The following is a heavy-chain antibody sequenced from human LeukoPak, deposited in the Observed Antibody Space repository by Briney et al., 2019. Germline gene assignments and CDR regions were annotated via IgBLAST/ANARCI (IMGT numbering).Heavy chain of an antibody. CDR1: GFTFSSYG. Sequence: SGRSLRLSCAASGFTFSSYGMHWVRQAPGKGLEWVAVIWYDRSNKYYADSVKGRFTISRDNSKNMLDLQMNSLRAEDTAVYYCARVGEEDIVVVPAAYGDYWGQGTLVTVSS. D-gene: IGHD2-2*01. V-gene: IGHV3-33*01. CDR3: ARVGEEDIVVVPAAYGDY. CDR2: IWYDRSNK. J-gene: IGHJ4*02.